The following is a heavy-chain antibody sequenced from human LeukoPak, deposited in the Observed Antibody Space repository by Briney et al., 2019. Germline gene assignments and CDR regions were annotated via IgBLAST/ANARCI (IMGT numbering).Heavy chain of an antibody. D-gene: IGHD3-22*01. CDR2: ISYDGSNK. Sequence: GGSLRLSCAASGFTFSSYGMHWVRQAPGKGLEWVAVISYDGSNKYYADSVKGRFTISRDNSKNTLYLQMNSLRAEDTAVYYCAKDRDSSGYAFDIWGQGTMVTVSS. J-gene: IGHJ3*02. V-gene: IGHV3-30*18. CDR3: AKDRDSSGYAFDI. CDR1: GFTFSSYG.